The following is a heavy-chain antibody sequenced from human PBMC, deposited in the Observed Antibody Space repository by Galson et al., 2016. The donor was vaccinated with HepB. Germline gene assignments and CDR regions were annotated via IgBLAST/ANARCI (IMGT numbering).Heavy chain of an antibody. CDR1: GYTLLSYG. J-gene: IGHJ2*01. V-gene: IGHV1-18*01. D-gene: IGHD3-22*01. Sequence: SVKVSCKASGYTLLSYGITWVRQAPGQGLEWMGWISPNTGTTNYAQKFQGRVTMTTDTSTSTAYMELRSLRSDDTAVYFCARETYYYDTSGHSYWYFDYWGRGTLVTVSS. CDR2: ISPNTGTT. CDR3: ARETYYYDTSGHSYWYFDY.